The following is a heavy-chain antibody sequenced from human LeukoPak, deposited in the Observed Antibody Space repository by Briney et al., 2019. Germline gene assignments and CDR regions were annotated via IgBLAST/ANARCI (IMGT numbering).Heavy chain of an antibody. D-gene: IGHD3-9*01. Sequence: GASVKVSCKASDYNFRHYGFTWVRQAPGQGLEWMGWIRTDNGHTDSAQRLQGRVTMTTDTSTSTAYMELRSLRSDDTAVYYCARDRSIADDYDILTGYYQDYYFDYWGQGTLATVSS. CDR1: DYNFRHYG. CDR2: IRTDNGHT. J-gene: IGHJ4*02. V-gene: IGHV1-18*01. CDR3: ARDRSIADDYDILTGYYQDYYFDY.